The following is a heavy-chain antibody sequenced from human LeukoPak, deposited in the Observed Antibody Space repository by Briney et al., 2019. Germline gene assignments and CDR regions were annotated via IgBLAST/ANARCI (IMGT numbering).Heavy chain of an antibody. CDR1: GDSVSGNRVA. J-gene: IGHJ5*02. CDR2: TYYRSKWYN. V-gene: IGHV6-1*01. Sequence: SQTLSLTCAISGDSVSGNRVAWNWIRQSPSRGLEWLGRTYYRSKWYNDFAPSVKSRITINPDTSKNQFSLKLSSVTAADTAVYYCARGGRLFVVVPAAIPAVNWFDPWGQGTLVTVSS. CDR3: ARGGRLFVVVPAAIPAVNWFDP. D-gene: IGHD2-2*02.